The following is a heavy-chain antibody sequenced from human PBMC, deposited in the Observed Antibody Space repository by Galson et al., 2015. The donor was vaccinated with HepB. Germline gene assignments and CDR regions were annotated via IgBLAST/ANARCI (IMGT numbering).Heavy chain of an antibody. CDR3: AALRYSGGWDFFDY. D-gene: IGHD6-19*01. J-gene: IGHJ4*02. V-gene: IGHV5-10-1*01. CDR1: GYNFTSFR. CDR2: VNPSDSYA. Sequence: QSGAEVKKPGESLRISCKVSGYNFTSFRITWVRQMPGKGLEWMGRVNPSDSYANHNPSFQGHVTISSDKSISTVYLQWGSLKASDTAMYYCAALRYSGGWDFFDYWGQGTLVTVSS.